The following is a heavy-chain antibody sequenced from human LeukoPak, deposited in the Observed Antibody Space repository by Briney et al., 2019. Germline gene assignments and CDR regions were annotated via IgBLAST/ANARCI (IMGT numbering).Heavy chain of an antibody. Sequence: GSLRLSCAASGFTFSSYAMHWVRQAPGKGLEWVAVISYDGSNKYYADSVRGRFTISRENDKNSLFLQMNSLRAEDTAVYYCARDGGYSGYDADCWGQGTLVTVSS. J-gene: IGHJ4*02. CDR1: GFTFSSYA. D-gene: IGHD5-12*01. V-gene: IGHV3-30-3*01. CDR3: ARDGGYSGYDADC. CDR2: ISYDGSNK.